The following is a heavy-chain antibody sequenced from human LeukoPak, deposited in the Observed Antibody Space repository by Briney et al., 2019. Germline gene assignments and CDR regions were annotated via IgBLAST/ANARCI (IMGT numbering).Heavy chain of an antibody. J-gene: IGHJ4*02. CDR1: GGSFSGYY. Sequence: SETLSLTCAVYGGSFSGYYWSWIRQPPGKGLEWIGEINHSGSTNYNPSLKSRVTISVDTSKNQFSLKLSSVTAADTAVYYCARNGYYDILTGYYPFGYWGQGTLVTVSS. CDR2: INHSGST. CDR3: ARNGYYDILTGYYPFGY. D-gene: IGHD3-9*01. V-gene: IGHV4-34*01.